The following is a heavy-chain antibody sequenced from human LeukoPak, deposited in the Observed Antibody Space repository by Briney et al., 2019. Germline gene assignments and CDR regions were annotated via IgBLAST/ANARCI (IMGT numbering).Heavy chain of an antibody. J-gene: IGHJ4*02. D-gene: IGHD3-22*01. V-gene: IGHV4-59*01. Sequence: SETLSLTCTVSGGSISSYYWSWIRQPPRRGLEWIGYIYYSGNTNYNPSLKSRVTISVDTSKNQFSLKLSSVTAADTAVYYCARGYYDSSGYSTPFDYWGQGTLVTVSS. CDR1: GGSISSYY. CDR3: ARGYYDSSGYSTPFDY. CDR2: IYYSGNT.